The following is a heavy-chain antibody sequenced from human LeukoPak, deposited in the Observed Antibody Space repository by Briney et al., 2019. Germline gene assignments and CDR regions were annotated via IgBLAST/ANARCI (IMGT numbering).Heavy chain of an antibody. V-gene: IGHV3-23*01. CDR3: AKDRRYSTSWSDAFDI. CDR2: ISGSGGTT. Sequence: GGSLRLSCAASGFTFSSYAMSWVRQAPGKGLEWVSTISGSGGTTYYADSVKGRFTISRDKSKNTLYLQMNCLRAEDTAVYYCAKDRRYSTSWSDAFDIWGQGTMVTVSS. D-gene: IGHD6-13*01. J-gene: IGHJ3*02. CDR1: GFTFSSYA.